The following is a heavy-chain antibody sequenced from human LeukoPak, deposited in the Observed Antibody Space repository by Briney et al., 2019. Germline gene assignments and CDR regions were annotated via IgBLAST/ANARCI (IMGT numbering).Heavy chain of an antibody. Sequence: GGSLRLACAASGFIFRNYAMSWVRQAPGKGLEWVSAITGSGDTTYYADSVKGRFAISRDNSKNTLYVEMNTLRAEDTAIYYCAKWGDYDILTGYYVSDFWGQGTLVTVSS. CDR2: ITGSGDTT. V-gene: IGHV3-23*01. D-gene: IGHD3-9*01. CDR3: AKWGDYDILTGYYVSDF. J-gene: IGHJ4*02. CDR1: GFIFRNYA.